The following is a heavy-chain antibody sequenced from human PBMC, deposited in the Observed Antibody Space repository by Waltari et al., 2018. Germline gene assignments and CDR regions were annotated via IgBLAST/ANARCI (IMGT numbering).Heavy chain of an antibody. Sequence: EVQLVESGGGLVKPGGSLRLSCAASGFTFSSYSMTWVRQAPGKGREWVSSISSSSSYIYYADSVKGRFTISRDNAKNSLYLQMNSLRAEDTAVYYCARDGLRFLEWLSSYYYGMDVWGQGTTVTVSS. J-gene: IGHJ6*02. CDR3: ARDGLRFLEWLSSYYYGMDV. D-gene: IGHD3-3*01. CDR1: GFTFSSYS. CDR2: ISSSSSYI. V-gene: IGHV3-21*01.